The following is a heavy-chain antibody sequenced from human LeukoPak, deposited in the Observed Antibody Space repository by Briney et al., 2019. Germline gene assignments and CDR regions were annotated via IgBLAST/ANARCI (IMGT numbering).Heavy chain of an antibody. CDR1: GFTFSSYS. Sequence: GGSLRLSCAASGFTFSSYSMNWVRQAPGNGLEWVSSISSSSSYIYYADSVKGRFTISRDNAKNSLYLQMNSLRAEDTAVYYCARDPTSVYYDSSDYWGQGTLVTVSS. J-gene: IGHJ4*02. CDR3: ARDPTSVYYDSSDY. V-gene: IGHV3-21*01. CDR2: ISSSSSYI. D-gene: IGHD3-22*01.